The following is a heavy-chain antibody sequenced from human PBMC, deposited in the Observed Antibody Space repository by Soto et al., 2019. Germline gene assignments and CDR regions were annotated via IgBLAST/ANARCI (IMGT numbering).Heavy chain of an antibody. D-gene: IGHD3-16*01. CDR1: GGSLSGYY. CDR2: INPSGST. J-gene: IGHJ5*02. Sequence: QVQLQQWGAGLLKPSETLSLTCAVYGGSLSGYYWSWIRQPPGQGLEWIGEINPSGSTSYIPSLESRVIMSVDTSKNQFSLRLSSVTAADTAVYYCARGLLGGAAAWGQGSLVTVSS. CDR3: ARGLLGGAAA. V-gene: IGHV4-34*01.